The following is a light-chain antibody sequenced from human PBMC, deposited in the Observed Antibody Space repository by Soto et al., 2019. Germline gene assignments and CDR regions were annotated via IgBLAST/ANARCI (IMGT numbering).Light chain of an antibody. Sequence: QSVLTQPPSASGTPGQRVTISCSGSSSNIGSNPVNWYQQLPGAAPKLLIYGNNQRPSGVPDRFSGSKSGTSVSLAISGLQSEDEADYYCAAWDDTLNGVVFGGGTQLTVL. V-gene: IGLV1-44*01. CDR2: GNN. CDR1: SSNIGSNP. J-gene: IGLJ2*01. CDR3: AAWDDTLNGVV.